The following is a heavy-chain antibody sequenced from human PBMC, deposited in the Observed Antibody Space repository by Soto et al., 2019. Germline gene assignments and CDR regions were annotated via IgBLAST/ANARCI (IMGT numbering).Heavy chain of an antibody. CDR1: GYTFENNA. D-gene: IGHD3-10*02. Sequence: QVHLVQSGAEVKEPGASVRLSCRTSGYTFENNAMQWVRQAPGQTFEWLGCTNGGNDDTRYSQKFQSRVPLSKETYANTFYMEMSSLTPEDTAVYYCARGGLMLVEGSHSDHAMDDWGQGTKVTVSS. J-gene: IGHJ6*02. CDR3: ARGGLMLVEGSHSDHAMDD. V-gene: IGHV1-3*01. CDR2: TNGGNDDT.